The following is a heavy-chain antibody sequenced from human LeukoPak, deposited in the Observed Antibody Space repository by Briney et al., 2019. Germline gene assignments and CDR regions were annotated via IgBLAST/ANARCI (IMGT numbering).Heavy chain of an antibody. Sequence: GESLKISCKGSGYIFTNYWIGWVRQMSGKGLEWMGIIYPGDSDTRYSPSFQGQVTISADKSISTAYLQWSSLKASDTAMYYCARGAQPYNDSAPFDMWGQGTMVSVSS. CDR2: IYPGDSDT. CDR3: ARGAQPYNDSAPFDM. J-gene: IGHJ3*02. V-gene: IGHV5-51*01. D-gene: IGHD5-24*01. CDR1: GYIFTNYW.